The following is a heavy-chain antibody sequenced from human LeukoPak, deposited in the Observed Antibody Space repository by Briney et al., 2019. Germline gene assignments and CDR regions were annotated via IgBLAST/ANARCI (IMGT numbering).Heavy chain of an antibody. D-gene: IGHD2-2*01. CDR1: GFTFSSYE. J-gene: IGHJ4*02. CDR3: ARASNLLYCSSTSCHFDY. V-gene: IGHV3-48*03. Sequence: GGSLRLSCAASGFTFSSYEMNWVRQAPGKGLEGVSYISSSGSTIYYADSVKGRFTISRDNAKNSLYLQMNSLRAEDTAVYYCARASNLLYCSSTSCHFDYWGQGTLVTVSS. CDR2: ISSSGSTI.